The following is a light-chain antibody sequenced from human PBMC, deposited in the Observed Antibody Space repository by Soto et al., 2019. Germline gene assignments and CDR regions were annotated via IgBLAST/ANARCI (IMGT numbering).Light chain of an antibody. CDR1: SNDVGGYDY. J-gene: IGLJ2*01. V-gene: IGLV2-8*01. CDR2: EVS. Sequence: QSALTQPPSASGSPGQSVTISCTGTSNDVGGYDYVSWYQQHPGKAPKLMIYEVSKQPSGVPDRFAGSKSGNTASLTVSGLQTEDVADYYCSSYVGTNSLVFGGGTKLTVL. CDR3: SSYVGTNSLV.